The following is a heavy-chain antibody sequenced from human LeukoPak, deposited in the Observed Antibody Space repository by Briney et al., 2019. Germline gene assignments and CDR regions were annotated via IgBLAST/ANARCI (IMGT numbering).Heavy chain of an antibody. CDR3: ARGYNYGRFLDY. J-gene: IGHJ4*02. V-gene: IGHV3-64*01. Sequence: GGSLRLSCAASGFTFSGYAMHWVRQAPGKGLEYVSAISSNGDSTYYANSVKGRFTISRDNSKNTLYLQMGSLRAEDMAVYYCARGYNYGRFLDYWGQGTLVTVSS. CDR1: GFTFSGYA. D-gene: IGHD1-1*01. CDR2: ISSNGDST.